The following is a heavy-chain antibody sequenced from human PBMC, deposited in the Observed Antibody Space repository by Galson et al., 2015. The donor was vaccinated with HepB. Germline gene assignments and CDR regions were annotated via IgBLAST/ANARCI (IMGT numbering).Heavy chain of an antibody. J-gene: IGHJ6*03. Sequence: SLRLSCAASGFTFSSYDIHWVRQAPGKGLEWVAETSYDGSDKYYADSVKGRFTISRDNSKNTLYLQMNSLRAEDTAVYYCAKGMSGSYYYYMDVCGKGTTVTVSS. D-gene: IGHD1-26*01. CDR1: GFTFSSYD. CDR2: TSYDGSDK. V-gene: IGHV3-30*18. CDR3: AKGMSGSYYYYMDV.